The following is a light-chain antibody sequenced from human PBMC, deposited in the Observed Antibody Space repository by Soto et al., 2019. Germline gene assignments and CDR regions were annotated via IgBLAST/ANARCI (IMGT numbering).Light chain of an antibody. Sequence: EVVIMEAPATLTISPGKGATLSYRGSRGIGAALPWYQHKAGQTPRLLIYDTSTRAPGVPTRCSGSRSGAEFTLTITSLPPEAFAVYYCQPYYNWPLTFGGGTKV. V-gene: IGKV3-15*01. CDR2: DTS. CDR3: QPYYNWPLT. CDR1: RGIGAA. J-gene: IGKJ4*01.